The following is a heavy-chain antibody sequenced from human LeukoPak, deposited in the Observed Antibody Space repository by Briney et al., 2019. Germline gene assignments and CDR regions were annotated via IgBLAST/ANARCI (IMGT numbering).Heavy chain of an antibody. CDR1: GFTVSSNY. CDR3: SREKTAYDILTGYYSAYYFDY. V-gene: IGHV3-53*01. D-gene: IGHD3-9*01. Sequence: GGSLRLSCAASGFTVSSNYMGWVRQAPGKGLEWVSVIYSGGSTYYADSVKGRFTISRDNSKNTLYLQMNSLRAEDTAVYFFSREKTAYDILTGYYSAYYFDYWGQGTLVTVSS. CDR2: IYSGGST. J-gene: IGHJ4*02.